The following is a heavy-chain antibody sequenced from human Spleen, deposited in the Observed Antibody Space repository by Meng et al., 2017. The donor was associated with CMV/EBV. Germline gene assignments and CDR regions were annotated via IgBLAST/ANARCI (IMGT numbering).Heavy chain of an antibody. CDR2: ISRSSSYI. CDR1: GFSFSSLT. Sequence: SGFSFSSLTMNWVRQAPGRGLEWVSSISRSSSYIFYADSVKGRFTISRDNGKNSLHLQMNSLRAEDTALYYCARGMNVFGDFASVDSWGQGALVTVSS. J-gene: IGHJ4*02. CDR3: ARGMNVFGDFASVDS. D-gene: IGHD4-17*01. V-gene: IGHV3-21*01.